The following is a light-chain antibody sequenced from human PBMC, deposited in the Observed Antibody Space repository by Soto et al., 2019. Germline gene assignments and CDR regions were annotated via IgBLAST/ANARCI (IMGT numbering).Light chain of an antibody. CDR3: QQYGSSPIT. CDR2: GAS. J-gene: IGKJ5*01. CDR1: QSVSSSS. V-gene: IGKV3-20*01. Sequence: EIVLAQSPGTLSLSPGKRAPPSCPASQSVSSSSLAWYQQKPGQAPRLLIYGASNTATGIPDRLSGSGSGTDFTLTISRLEPEDFAVYYCQQYGSSPITFGQGTRLEIK.